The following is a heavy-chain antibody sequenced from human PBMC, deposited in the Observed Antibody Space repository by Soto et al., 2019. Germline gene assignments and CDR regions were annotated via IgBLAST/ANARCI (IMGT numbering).Heavy chain of an antibody. CDR3: AKAGYDILTGYYPYYYYYVDV. CDR1: GFTFSSYA. Sequence: PGGSLRLSCAASGFTFSSYAMSWVRQAPGKGLEWVSAISGSGGSTYYADSVKGRFTISRDNSKNTLYLQMNSLRAEDTAVYYCAKAGYDILTGYYPYYYYYVDVWGKGTTVTVSS. CDR2: ISGSGGST. D-gene: IGHD3-9*01. V-gene: IGHV3-23*01. J-gene: IGHJ6*03.